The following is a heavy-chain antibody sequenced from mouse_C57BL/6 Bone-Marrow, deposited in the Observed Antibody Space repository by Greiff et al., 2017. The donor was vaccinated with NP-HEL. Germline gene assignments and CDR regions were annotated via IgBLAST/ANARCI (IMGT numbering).Heavy chain of an antibody. CDR1: GFTFSSYA. Sequence: EVQRVESGGGLVKPGGSLKLSCAASGFTFSSYAMSWVRQTPEKRLEWVATISDGGSYTYYPDNVKGRFTISRDNAKNNLYLQMSHLKSEDTAMYYCAREKRGGRGLDYWGQGTTLTVSS. V-gene: IGHV5-4*01. CDR2: ISDGGSYT. J-gene: IGHJ2*01. CDR3: AREKRGGRGLDY.